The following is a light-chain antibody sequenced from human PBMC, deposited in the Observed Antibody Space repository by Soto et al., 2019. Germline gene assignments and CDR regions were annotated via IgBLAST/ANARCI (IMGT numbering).Light chain of an antibody. V-gene: IGKV3-15*01. CDR2: GAS. J-gene: IGKJ5*01. CDR3: QQYNNWLSIT. Sequence: EIVMTQSPATLSVSPGERATLSCMASQSVSSNLAWYQQKPGQAPRLLIYGASTRATGIPARFSGSGSGTEFTLTISSLQSEDFAVYYCQQYNNWLSITFGQGTRLEIK. CDR1: QSVSSN.